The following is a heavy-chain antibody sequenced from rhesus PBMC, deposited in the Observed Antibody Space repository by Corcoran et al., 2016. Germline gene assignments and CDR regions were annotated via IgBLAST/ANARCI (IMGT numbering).Heavy chain of an antibody. CDR1: GFTFSSYE. CDR2: ISESRDTI. J-gene: IGHJ4*01. Sequence: DVQLVESGGGLVKPGGSLRLSCVASGFTFSSYEMHWVRQAPGKGLEWVSVISESRDTIDYADSVSGRFTISRDNAKNSLFLQMNSLGAEDTAVYYCTRRGSWRYYFDYWGQGVLVTVSS. V-gene: IGHV3-100*02. CDR3: TRRGSWRYYFDY. D-gene: IGHD6-25*01.